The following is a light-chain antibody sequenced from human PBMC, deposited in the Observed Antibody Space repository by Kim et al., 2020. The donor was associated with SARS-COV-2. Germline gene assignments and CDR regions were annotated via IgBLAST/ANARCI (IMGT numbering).Light chain of an antibody. V-gene: IGLV1-40*01. J-gene: IGLJ1*01. Sequence: QSVLTQPPSVFGAPGQWVTISCTGTRSNIGAGNDVHWYQKLPGTAPKLLIYGNKNRPSGVPDRFSGSKSGTSASLAITGLQAEDEADYYCQSYGNSLSDPYVFGTGTKVTVL. CDR1: RSNIGAGND. CDR3: QSYGNSLSDPYV. CDR2: GNK.